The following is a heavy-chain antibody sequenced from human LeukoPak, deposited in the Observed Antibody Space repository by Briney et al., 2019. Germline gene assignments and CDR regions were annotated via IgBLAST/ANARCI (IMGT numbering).Heavy chain of an antibody. CDR1: GCSISSSNYY. V-gene: IGHV4-39*01. Sequence: SETLSLTCTVSGCSISSSNYYWGWVRQPPGEGLEWIGSIYYSGSTHYNPSLKSRVSISVDTSKNQFSLKLSSVTAADTAVYYCARNATVTTLKRAYNWFDPWGQGTLVTVSS. CDR3: ARNATVTTLKRAYNWFDP. J-gene: IGHJ5*02. D-gene: IGHD4-17*01. CDR2: IYYSGST.